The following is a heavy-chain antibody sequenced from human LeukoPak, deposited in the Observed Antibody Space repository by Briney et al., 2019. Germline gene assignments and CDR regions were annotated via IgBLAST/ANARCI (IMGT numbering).Heavy chain of an antibody. CDR2: IRSKAYGGTT. Sequence: GGSLRLSCTASGFTFGDYAMSWVRRAPGKGLEWVGFIRSKAYGGTTEYAASVKGRFTISRDDSKSIAYLQMNSLKTEDTAVYYCTRAAAAGTGPFDYWGQGTLVTVSS. CDR1: GFTFGDYA. D-gene: IGHD6-13*01. V-gene: IGHV3-49*04. CDR3: TRAAAAGTGPFDY. J-gene: IGHJ4*02.